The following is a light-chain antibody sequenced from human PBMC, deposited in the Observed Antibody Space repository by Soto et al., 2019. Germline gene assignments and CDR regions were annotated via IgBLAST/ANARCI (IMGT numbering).Light chain of an antibody. CDR2: RNN. CDR3: AAWDDSLSGVG. CDR1: STNIGSNY. Sequence: QSVLTQPPSVSGAPGQRVTIPCSGSSTNIGSNYVYWYQQLPGAAPKLLIYRNNQRPSGVPDRFSGSKSGTSASLAISGLRFEDEADYSCAAWDDSLSGVGFGGGTKVTVL. V-gene: IGLV1-47*01. J-gene: IGLJ3*02.